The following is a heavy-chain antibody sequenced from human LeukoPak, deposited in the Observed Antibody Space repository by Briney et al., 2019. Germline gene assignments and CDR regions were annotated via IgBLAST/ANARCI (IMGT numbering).Heavy chain of an antibody. Sequence: PSETLSLTCTVSGGSISSYYWSWIRQPAGKGLEWIGRIYTSGSTNYNPSLKSRVTMSVDTSKNQFSLKLSSVTAADTAVYYCARAHRKYQLLWIDYWGQGTLVTVSS. J-gene: IGHJ4*02. CDR3: ARAHRKYQLLWIDY. V-gene: IGHV4-4*07. CDR1: GGSISSYY. D-gene: IGHD2-2*01. CDR2: IYTSGST.